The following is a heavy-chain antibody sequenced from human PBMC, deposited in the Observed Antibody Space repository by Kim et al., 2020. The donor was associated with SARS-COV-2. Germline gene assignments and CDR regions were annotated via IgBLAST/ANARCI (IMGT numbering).Heavy chain of an antibody. CDR2: ST. D-gene: IGHD6-13*01. V-gene: IGHV4-59*01. Sequence: STNYNPSHQSRVTTSVDTSKNRFTLKPGSVTAGDTAVYYCARAATGNFDYWGQGTLVTVSS. J-gene: IGHJ4*02. CDR3: ARAATGNFDY.